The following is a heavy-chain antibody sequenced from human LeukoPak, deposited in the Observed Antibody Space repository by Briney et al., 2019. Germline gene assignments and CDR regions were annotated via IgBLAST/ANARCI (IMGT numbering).Heavy chain of an antibody. V-gene: IGHV3-53*01. CDR1: GFTVSSNY. J-gene: IGHJ4*02. CDR2: IYSGGST. CDR3: ARRRIAAAVDY. Sequence: GGSLRLSCAASGFTVSSNYMSWVRQAPGKGLEWVSVIYSGGSTYYADSVKGRFTISRDNSKNTLYLQMNSLRAEDTAVYYCARRRIAAAVDYWGQGTLVTVSS. D-gene: IGHD6-13*01.